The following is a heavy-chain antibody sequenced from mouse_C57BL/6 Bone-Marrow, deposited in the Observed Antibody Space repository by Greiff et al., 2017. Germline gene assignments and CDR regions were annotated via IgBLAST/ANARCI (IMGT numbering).Heavy chain of an antibody. D-gene: IGHD1-1*01. Sequence: EVKLVESGGGLVKPGGSLKLSCAASGFTFSSYAMSWVRQTPEKRLEWVATISDGGSYTYYPDNVKGRFPISRENAKNNQYLQMSHLKSEDTAMCYCAKGEGSSTVDNWGQGTTLTVSS. CDR1: GFTFSSYA. CDR3: AKGEGSSTVDN. CDR2: ISDGGSYT. V-gene: IGHV5-4*03. J-gene: IGHJ2*01.